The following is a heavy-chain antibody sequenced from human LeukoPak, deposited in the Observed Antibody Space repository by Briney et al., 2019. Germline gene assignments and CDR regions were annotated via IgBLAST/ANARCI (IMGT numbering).Heavy chain of an antibody. CDR1: GFTFSSYW. J-gene: IGHJ4*02. CDR3: AREYDSSGCYYAN. CDR2: IKQDGSEK. V-gene: IGHV3-7*01. Sequence: PGGSLRPSCAASGFTFSSYWMSWVRQAPGKGLEWVANIKQDGSEKYYVDSVKGRFTISRDNAKNSLYLQMNSLRAEDTAVYYCAREYDSSGCYYANWGQRTLVTVSS. D-gene: IGHD3-22*01.